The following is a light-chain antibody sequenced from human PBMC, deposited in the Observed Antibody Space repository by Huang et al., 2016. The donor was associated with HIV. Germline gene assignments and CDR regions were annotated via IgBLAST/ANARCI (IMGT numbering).Light chain of an antibody. CDR3: QHYGSSPFT. CDR2: GAS. J-gene: IGKJ3*01. Sequence: DIVLTQSPGTLSLSPGERATLSCRASQSVSSSYLGWYQQKPGQAPRLLICGASSRAPGIPDRFSGSGSGTDFTLTISRLEPEDFAVYYCQHYGSSPFTFGPGTKVDIK. V-gene: IGKV3-20*01. CDR1: QSVSSSY.